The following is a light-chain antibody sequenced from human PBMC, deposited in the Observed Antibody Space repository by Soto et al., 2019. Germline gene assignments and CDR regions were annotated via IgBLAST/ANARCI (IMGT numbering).Light chain of an antibody. CDR3: QQYDSLPYT. V-gene: IGKV1-33*01. CDR2: DAS. J-gene: IGKJ2*01. Sequence: DIQMTQSPSSLSASVGDRVTISCQASQDIRNYLKWYQHKPGRAPDLLIYDASNLETGVPSRFSGSGSGTDFSFTISSLQPEDIATYYCQQYDSLPYTFGQGTELEIK. CDR1: QDIRNY.